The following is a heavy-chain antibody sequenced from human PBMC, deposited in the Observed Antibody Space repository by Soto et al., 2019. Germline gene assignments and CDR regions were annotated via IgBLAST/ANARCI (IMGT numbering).Heavy chain of an antibody. CDR2: IYYSGST. CDR1: GGSISSGGYY. D-gene: IGHD2-2*01. Sequence: QVQLQESGPGLVKPSQTLSLTCTVSGGSISSGGYYWSWISQHPGKGLEWIGYIYYSGSTYYNPSLKSRVTISVDTSKKQFSMKLSSVTAADTTVYYCARVSQYQLLNDAFDIWGQGTMVTVSS. CDR3: ARVSQYQLLNDAFDI. J-gene: IGHJ3*02. V-gene: IGHV4-31*03.